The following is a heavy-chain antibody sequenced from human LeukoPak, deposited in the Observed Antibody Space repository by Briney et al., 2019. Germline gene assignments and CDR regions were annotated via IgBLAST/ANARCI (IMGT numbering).Heavy chain of an antibody. D-gene: IGHD4-17*01. V-gene: IGHV1-69*05. CDR2: VMPLFGTI. CDR1: GGTFRDHP. Sequence: SVKVSCTASGGTFRDHPVSWVRQAPGQGLEWMGGVMPLFGTINYAQNFQGRVTITTDEPTSTVYMEVSSLTSDDTAVYYCARSKSVAYGFDYWGQGTLVIVSP. J-gene: IGHJ4*02. CDR3: ARSKSVAYGFDY.